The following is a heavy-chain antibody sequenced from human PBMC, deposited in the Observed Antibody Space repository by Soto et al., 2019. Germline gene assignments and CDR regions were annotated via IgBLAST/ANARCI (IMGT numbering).Heavy chain of an antibody. CDR1: GGSISSSSYY. J-gene: IGHJ5*02. Sequence: SETLSLTCTVSGGSISSSSYYWGWIRQPPGKGLEWIGSIYYSGSTYYNPSLKSRVTISVDTSKNQFSLKLSSVTAADTAVYYCARERGVVPAATRWFDPWGQGTLVTV. CDR2: IYYSGST. V-gene: IGHV4-39*02. D-gene: IGHD2-2*01. CDR3: ARERGVVPAATRWFDP.